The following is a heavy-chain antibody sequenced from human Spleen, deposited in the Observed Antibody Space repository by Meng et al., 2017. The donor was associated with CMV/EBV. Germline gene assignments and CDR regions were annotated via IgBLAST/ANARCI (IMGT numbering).Heavy chain of an antibody. CDR3: ARDRRGIVVVPAAKGMDV. J-gene: IGHJ6*02. Sequence: GGSLRLSCAASGFTFSAYTLHWVRQAPGKGLEWVALILFDGSHTYYADSVKGRFTISRDIAKNSLYLQMNSLRAEDTAVYYCARDRRGIVVVPAAKGMDVWGQGTTVTVSS. CDR1: GFTFSAYT. CDR2: ILFDGSHT. D-gene: IGHD2-2*01. V-gene: IGHV3-30*04.